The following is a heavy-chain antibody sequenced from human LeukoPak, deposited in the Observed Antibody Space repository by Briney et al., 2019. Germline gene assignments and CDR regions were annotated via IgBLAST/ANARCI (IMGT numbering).Heavy chain of an antibody. CDR2: INPKSGGT. Sequence: ASVKVSCKASGYTFTGYYMHWVRQAPRQGLEWMGWINPKSGGTSYAKNFQGRVTMTSDTSINTAYMELSRLRSDDTAVYYCASPFDFNVWGQGTMVTVSS. CDR3: ASPFDFNV. CDR1: GYTFTGYY. J-gene: IGHJ3*01. V-gene: IGHV1-2*02. D-gene: IGHD3-9*01.